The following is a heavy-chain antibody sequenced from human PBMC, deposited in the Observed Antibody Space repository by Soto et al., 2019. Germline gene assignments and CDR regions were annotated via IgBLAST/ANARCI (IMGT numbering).Heavy chain of an antibody. CDR1: GFTFSSYW. Sequence: EVQLVESGGGLVQPGGSLRLSCAASGFTFSSYWMSRVRQAPGKGLEWVANIKQDGSEKYYVDSVKGRFTISRDNAKNSLYLQMNSLRAEDTAVYYCARETPVAGTYYFDYWGQGTLVTVSS. V-gene: IGHV3-7*01. CDR2: IKQDGSEK. D-gene: IGHD6-19*01. J-gene: IGHJ4*02. CDR3: ARETPVAGTYYFDY.